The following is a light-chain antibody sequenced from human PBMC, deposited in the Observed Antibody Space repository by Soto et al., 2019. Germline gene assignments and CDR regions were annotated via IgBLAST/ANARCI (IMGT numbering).Light chain of an antibody. V-gene: IGLV2-8*01. CDR3: SSYAGSSNFV. CDR1: SSDVGGYNY. CDR2: EVS. Sequence: QSALTQPPSASGSPGQSVTISCTGTSSDVGGYNYVPWYQQHPGKAPKLMIYEVSKRPSGVPDRFSGSKSGNTASLTVSGLQAEDEADYYCSSYAGSSNFVFGTGTKVTVL. J-gene: IGLJ1*01.